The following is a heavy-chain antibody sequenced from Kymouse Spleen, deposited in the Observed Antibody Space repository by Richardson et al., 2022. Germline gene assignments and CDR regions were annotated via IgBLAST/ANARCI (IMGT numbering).Heavy chain of an antibody. CDR2: IYYSGST. Sequence: QLQLQESGPGLVKPSETLSLTCTVSGGSISSSSYYWGWIRQPPGKGLEWIGSIYYSGSTYYNPSLKSRVTISVDTSKNQFSLKLSSVTAADTAVYYCARPLLGYSYGTVDYWGQGTLVTVSS. CDR3: ARPLLGYSYGTVDY. D-gene: IGHD5-18,IGHD5-18*01. J-gene: IGHJ4*02. CDR1: GGSISSSSYY. V-gene: IGHV4-39*01.